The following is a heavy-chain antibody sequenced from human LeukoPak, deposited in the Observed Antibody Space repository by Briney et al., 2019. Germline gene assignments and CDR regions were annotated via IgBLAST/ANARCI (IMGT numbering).Heavy chain of an antibody. D-gene: IGHD4/OR15-4a*01. CDR2: IKQDGSEK. CDR1: GFTFSSYW. J-gene: IGHJ4*02. Sequence: PGGSLRLSCAASGFTFSSYWMSWVRQAPGKGLEWVANIKQDGSEKYYVDSVKGRFTISRDNAKNSLYLQMNSLRAEDTAVYYCVRDADYGRLDYWGQGTLVTVSS. V-gene: IGHV3-7*05. CDR3: VRDADYGRLDY.